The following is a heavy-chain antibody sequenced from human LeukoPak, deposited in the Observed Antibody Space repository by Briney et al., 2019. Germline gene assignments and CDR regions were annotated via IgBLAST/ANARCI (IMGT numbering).Heavy chain of an antibody. CDR1: GYTFTSYG. V-gene: IGHV1-18*01. D-gene: IGHD6-13*01. Sequence: EASVKVSCKASGYTFTSYGISWVRQAPGQGLEWMGWISAYNGNTNYAQKLQGRVTMTTGTSTSTAYMELRSLRSDDTAVYYCARGLGSWLNGYYFDYWGQGTLVTVSS. J-gene: IGHJ4*02. CDR2: ISAYNGNT. CDR3: ARGLGSWLNGYYFDY.